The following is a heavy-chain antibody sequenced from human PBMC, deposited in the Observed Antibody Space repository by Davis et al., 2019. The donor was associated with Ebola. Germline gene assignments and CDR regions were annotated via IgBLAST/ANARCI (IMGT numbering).Heavy chain of an antibody. J-gene: IGHJ6*02. D-gene: IGHD2-15*01. V-gene: IGHV3-23*01. CDR2: ISGSGGST. CDR3: AREGSGSLPLYYYYYGMDV. CDR1: GFTFSSYA. Sequence: PGGSLRLSCAASGFTFSSYAMSWVRQAPGKGLEWVSAISGSGGSTYYADSVKGRFTISRDNSKNTLYLQMNSLRAEDTAVYYCAREGSGSLPLYYYYYGMDVWGQGTTVTVSS.